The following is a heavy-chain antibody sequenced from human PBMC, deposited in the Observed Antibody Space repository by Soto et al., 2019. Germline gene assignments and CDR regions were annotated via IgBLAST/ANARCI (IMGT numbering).Heavy chain of an antibody. D-gene: IGHD6-6*01. J-gene: IGHJ6*02. CDR2: IIPIFGTA. Sequence: SVKVSCKASGGTFSSYAISWVRQAPGQGLEWMGGIIPIFGTANYAQKFQGRVTITADESTSTAYMELSSLRSEDTAVYYCASPFQLIPQSSSSIVYYYGMDVWGQGTTVTVSS. V-gene: IGHV1-69*13. CDR3: ASPFQLIPQSSSSIVYYYGMDV. CDR1: GGTFSSYA.